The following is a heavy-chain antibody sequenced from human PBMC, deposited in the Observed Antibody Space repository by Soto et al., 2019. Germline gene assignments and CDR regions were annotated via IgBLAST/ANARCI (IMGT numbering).Heavy chain of an antibody. V-gene: IGHV4-59*08. CDR1: GGSISSYY. Sequence: PSETLSLTCTVSGGSISSYYWSWIRQPPGKGLEWIGYIYYSGSTNYNPSLKSRVTISVDTSKNQFSLKLSSVTAVDTAVYYCARQGIASQWGYYYMDVWGKGTTVTVSS. CDR3: ARQGIASQWGYYYMDV. D-gene: IGHD6-13*01. J-gene: IGHJ6*03. CDR2: IYYSGST.